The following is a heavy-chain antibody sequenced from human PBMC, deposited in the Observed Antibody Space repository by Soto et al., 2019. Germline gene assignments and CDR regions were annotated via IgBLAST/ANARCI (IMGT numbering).Heavy chain of an antibody. CDR1: GYSFTNYD. CDR2: MSPNSGNA. V-gene: IGHV1-8*01. CDR3: ARVRGDIVVVPAATPYYYYGMDV. Sequence: SVKVSCKASGYSFTNYDINWVRQAAGQGLEWMGWMSPNSGNADFAQKFQGRVTMTTDTSTSTAYMELRSLRSDDTAVYYCARVRGDIVVVPAATPYYYYGMDVWGQGTTVTVSS. J-gene: IGHJ6*02. D-gene: IGHD2-2*01.